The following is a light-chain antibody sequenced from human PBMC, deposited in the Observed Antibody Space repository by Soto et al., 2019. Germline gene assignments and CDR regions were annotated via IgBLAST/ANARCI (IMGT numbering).Light chain of an antibody. CDR3: SSYRTSNTRQIV. Sequence: QSALTQPASVSGSPGQSITISCTGTSSDVGSYNYVSWNQHHPGKAPKLMIYDVSNRPSGVSNRFSGSKSGNTASLSISGLQPEDEADYYCSSYRTSNTRQIVCGTGTKLTVL. CDR1: SSDVGSYNY. V-gene: IGLV2-14*03. CDR2: DVS. J-gene: IGLJ1*01.